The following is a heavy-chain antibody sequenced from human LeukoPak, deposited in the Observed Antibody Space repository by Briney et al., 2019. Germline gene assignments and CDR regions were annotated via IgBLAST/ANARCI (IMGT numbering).Heavy chain of an antibody. J-gene: IGHJ6*02. Sequence: SVKVSCKAPGGTFNNFVISWVRQAPGQGLEWMGRIIPILELPSYAQKFQGRITITADSSTGTAYMEMTSLRSEDTAVYFCDWFSNSDNLDVWGQGTTVTVSS. V-gene: IGHV1-69*04. CDR2: IIPILELP. CDR3: DWFSNSDNLDV. D-gene: IGHD3-9*01. CDR1: GGTFNNFV.